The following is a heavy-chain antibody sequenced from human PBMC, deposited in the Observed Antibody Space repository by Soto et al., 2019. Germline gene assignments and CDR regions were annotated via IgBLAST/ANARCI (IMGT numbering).Heavy chain of an antibody. CDR2: INAGNGNT. Sequence: ASVKVSCKASGYSFTSYAMHWVRQAPGQRLEWMGWINAGNGNTKYSQKFQGRVTITRDTSASTAYMELSSLRSEDTAVYYCERSIVVVTALDYWGQGTLVTVSS. CDR3: ERSIVVVTALDY. D-gene: IGHD2-21*02. V-gene: IGHV1-3*01. CDR1: GYSFTSYA. J-gene: IGHJ4*02.